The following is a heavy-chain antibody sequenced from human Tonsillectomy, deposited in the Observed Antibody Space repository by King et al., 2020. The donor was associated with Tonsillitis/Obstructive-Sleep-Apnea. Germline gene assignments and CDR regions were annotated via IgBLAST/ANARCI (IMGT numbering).Heavy chain of an antibody. J-gene: IGHJ4*02. CDR2: IKQDGSEK. CDR1: GFTFSSCC. Sequence: VQLVESGGGLVQPGGSLRLSCAASGFTFSSCCMSWVRQAPGKGLEWVANIKQDGSEKYYVDSVKGRFTISRDNAKNSLYLQMNSLRARVTAVYYCARDSNYYVFDYWGQGTLVTVSS. CDR3: ARDSNYYVFDY. V-gene: IGHV3-7*03. D-gene: IGHD3-10*02.